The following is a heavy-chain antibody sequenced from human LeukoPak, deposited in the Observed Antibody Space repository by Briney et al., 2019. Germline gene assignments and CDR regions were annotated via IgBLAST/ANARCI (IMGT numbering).Heavy chain of an antibody. Sequence: TGGSLRLSCAASGFSFSSYDMHWVRQAPGKGLEWVAIIWLDGSAEYYGDSVKGRFTVSRDNSKNTLYLQMDGLRVEDTAVYYCARDLNREDFDYWGQGTLVAVSS. CDR1: GFSFSSYD. CDR2: IWLDGSAE. D-gene: IGHD1-14*01. J-gene: IGHJ4*02. V-gene: IGHV3-33*01. CDR3: ARDLNREDFDY.